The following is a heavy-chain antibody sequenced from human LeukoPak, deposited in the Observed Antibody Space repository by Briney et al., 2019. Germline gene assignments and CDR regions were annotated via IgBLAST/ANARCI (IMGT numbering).Heavy chain of an antibody. J-gene: IGHJ4*02. D-gene: IGHD3-10*01. CDR3: AGSGSYFPSLIGSFFDY. CDR2: IYTSGST. CDR1: GGSISSGSYY. V-gene: IGHV4-61*02. Sequence: SETLSLTCTVSGGSISSGSYYWSWIRQPAGKGLEWIGRIYTSGSTNYNPSLKSRVTISVDTSKNRFSLKLSSVTAADTAVYYCAGSGSYFPSLIGSFFDYWGQGTLVTVSS.